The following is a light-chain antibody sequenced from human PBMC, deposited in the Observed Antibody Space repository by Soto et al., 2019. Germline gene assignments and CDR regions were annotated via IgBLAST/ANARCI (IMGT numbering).Light chain of an antibody. Sequence: AIQMTQSPSSLSASVGDRVTITCRASQGIRDDLGWYQQKAGKAPKLLIYAASILQSGVPSRFSGSGSGTEFTLTISNLQPEDFATYYCLQDYHYPRTFGQGTKVEIK. J-gene: IGKJ1*01. CDR3: LQDYHYPRT. CDR1: QGIRDD. V-gene: IGKV1-6*02. CDR2: AAS.